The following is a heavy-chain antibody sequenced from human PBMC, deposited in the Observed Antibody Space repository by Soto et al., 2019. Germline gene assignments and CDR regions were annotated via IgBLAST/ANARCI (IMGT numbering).Heavy chain of an antibody. CDR3: AAVIPATRYCAY. J-gene: IGHJ4*02. CDR2: IYHSGTT. Sequence: PSETLSLTCTVSGGSIGNDDYSWSWVRQPPGKGLEWIGYIYHSGTTYYNPSLTSRVTISVDGSNNQFSLKLTSMTAADTAVYYCAAVIPATRYCAYWGQGILVTVSS. V-gene: IGHV4-30-2*01. D-gene: IGHD2-15*01. CDR1: GGSIGNDDYS.